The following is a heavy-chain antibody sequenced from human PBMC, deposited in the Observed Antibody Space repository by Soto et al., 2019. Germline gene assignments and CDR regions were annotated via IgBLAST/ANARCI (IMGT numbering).Heavy chain of an antibody. CDR1: GYTFTSFA. V-gene: IGHV1-3*01. Sequence: VSVKVSCKASGYTFTSFAIHWVRQAPGQRPEWMGWINPDNGHTRYSQKFQGRVTITRDTSASAAYMELSSLRSDDTAVYYCATDPHYYDTTGYCLDNWGQGTLVTVSS. D-gene: IGHD3-22*01. CDR3: ATDPHYYDTTGYCLDN. CDR2: INPDNGHT. J-gene: IGHJ4*02.